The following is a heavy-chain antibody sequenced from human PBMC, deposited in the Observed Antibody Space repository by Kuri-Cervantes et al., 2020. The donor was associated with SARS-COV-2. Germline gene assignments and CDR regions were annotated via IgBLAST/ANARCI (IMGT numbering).Heavy chain of an antibody. V-gene: IGHV1-58*02. CDR1: GFTFTSSA. D-gene: IGHD3-10*01. CDR3: ARGSNYYYYYYMDV. CDR2: IVVGSGNT. Sequence: SVKVSCKASGFTFTSSAMQWVRQARGQRLEWIGWIVVGSGNTNYAQKFQGRVTITADKSTSTAYMELSSLRSEDTAVYYCARGSNYYYYYYMDVWGKGTTVTVSS. J-gene: IGHJ6*03.